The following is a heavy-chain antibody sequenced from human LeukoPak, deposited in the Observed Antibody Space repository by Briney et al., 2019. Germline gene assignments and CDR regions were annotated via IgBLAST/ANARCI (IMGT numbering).Heavy chain of an antibody. CDR3: ARGKNQYYGSGSDRNWFDP. CDR1: GGSISSYY. Sequence: SETLSLTCTVSGGSISSYYWSWIRQPAGKGLEWIGRIYTSGSTNYNPSLESRVTMSVDTSKNQFSLKLSSVTAADTAVYYCARGKNQYYGSGSDRNWFDPWGQGTLVTVSS. D-gene: IGHD3-10*01. V-gene: IGHV4-4*07. J-gene: IGHJ5*02. CDR2: IYTSGST.